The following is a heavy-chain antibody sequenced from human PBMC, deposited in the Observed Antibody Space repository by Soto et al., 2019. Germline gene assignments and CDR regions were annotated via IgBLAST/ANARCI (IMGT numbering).Heavy chain of an antibody. D-gene: IGHD3-10*01. V-gene: IGHV2-5*02. CDR2: IYWDDNK. Sequence: QITLKESGPTLVKPTQTLTLTCTFSGFSLSTSGVGVGWIRQPPGKALEWLALIYWDDNKLYSPSQKNRITSTKAASKNRLVRTMTNMEPVDTATYYCVNREGFGELLYCAQGTLVTVSS. CDR3: VNREGFGELLY. J-gene: IGHJ4*02. CDR1: GFSLSTSGVG.